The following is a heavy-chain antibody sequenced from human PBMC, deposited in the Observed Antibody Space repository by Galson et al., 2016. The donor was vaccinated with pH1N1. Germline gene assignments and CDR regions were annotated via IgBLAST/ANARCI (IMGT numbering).Heavy chain of an antibody. CDR3: VRVSKGGIPFHY. J-gene: IGHJ4*02. CDR2: INPSDGTT. Sequence: SVKVSCKASGYTFITYYMHWVRQAPGQGLEWMGIINPSDGTTNYAQNFQGRLTMTRDTSTSTVYMELTSLRSEDTAVYYCVRVSKGGIPFHYWGQGTLVTLSS. V-gene: IGHV1-46*01. CDR1: GYTFITYY. D-gene: IGHD1-26*01.